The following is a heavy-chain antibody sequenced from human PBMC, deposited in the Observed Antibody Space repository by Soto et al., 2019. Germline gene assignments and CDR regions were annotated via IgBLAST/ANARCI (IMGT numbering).Heavy chain of an antibody. J-gene: IGHJ4*02. CDR2: INAGNGNT. D-gene: IGHD2-2*02. CDR1: GYTFTSYA. CDR3: ASSFTVPAAIGY. Sequence: QVQLVQSGAEVKKPGASVKVSCKASGYTFTSYAMHWVRQAPGQRLEWMGWINAGNGNTKNSQKFQGRVPITRATSASTAYMELSSLRCEDTAVYYCASSFTVPAAIGYLGQGTLVTVSS. V-gene: IGHV1-3*01.